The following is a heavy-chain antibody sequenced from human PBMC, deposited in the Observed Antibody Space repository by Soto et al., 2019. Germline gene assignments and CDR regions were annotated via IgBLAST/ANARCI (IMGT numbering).Heavy chain of an antibody. J-gene: IGHJ6*02. D-gene: IGHD4-4*01. CDR3: ARAADDTVTEDYYYYYGMDV. CDR1: GFTFSSYG. Sequence: QVQLVESGGGVVQPGRSLRLSCAASGFTFSSYGMHWVRQAPGKGLEWVAVIWYDGSIKYYADSVKGRFTISRDNSKNTLYLQMNSLRAEDTAVYYCARAADDTVTEDYYYYYGMDVWGQGTTVTVSS. V-gene: IGHV3-33*01. CDR2: IWYDGSIK.